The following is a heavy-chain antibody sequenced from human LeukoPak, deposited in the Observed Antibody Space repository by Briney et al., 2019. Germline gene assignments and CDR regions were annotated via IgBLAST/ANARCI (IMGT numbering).Heavy chain of an antibody. CDR2: ISGSGGVT. CDR3: AKAPAATTRSGGYFDY. CDR1: GFTFSGYA. V-gene: IGHV3-23*01. D-gene: IGHD4-11*01. Sequence: GGSLRLSCAASGFTFSGYAMSWVRQAPGKALEWVSAISGSGGVTYYADSVKGRFTISRDISRNTLYLQMNSLRAEDTAVYYCAKAPAATTRSGGYFDYWGQGTLVTVSS. J-gene: IGHJ4*02.